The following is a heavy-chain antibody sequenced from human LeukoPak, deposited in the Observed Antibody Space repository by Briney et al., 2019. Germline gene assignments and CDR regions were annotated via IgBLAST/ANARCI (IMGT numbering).Heavy chain of an antibody. J-gene: IGHJ3*02. CDR2: IIPIFGTA. D-gene: IGHD5-24*01. CDR3: AWPGGLQDAFDI. V-gene: IGHV1-69*13. CDR1: GGTFSSYA. Sequence: ASVKVSCKASGGTFSSYAISWVRQAPGQGLEWMGGIIPIFGTANYAQKFQGRVTITADESTSTAYMELSSLRSEDTAVYYCAWPGGLQDAFDIWGQGTMVTVSS.